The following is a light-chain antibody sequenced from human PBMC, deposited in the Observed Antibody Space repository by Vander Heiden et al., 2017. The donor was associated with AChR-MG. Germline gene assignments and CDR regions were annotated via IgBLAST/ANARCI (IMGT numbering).Light chain of an antibody. J-gene: IGLJ3*02. Sequence: QSVLTQPPSASGTPGQRVTTSCSGSCSNIGSNYVYWYQQLPGTAPKLLISRNNQRPSGVPDRFSGSKSGTSASLAIGGLRSEDEADYYCAAWDDSLSGPNWVFGGGTKLTVL. CDR3: AAWDDSLSGPNWV. V-gene: IGLV1-47*01. CDR2: RNN. CDR1: CSNIGSNY.